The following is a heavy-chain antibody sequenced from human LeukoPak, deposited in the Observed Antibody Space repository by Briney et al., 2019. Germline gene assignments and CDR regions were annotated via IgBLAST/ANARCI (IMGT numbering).Heavy chain of an antibody. V-gene: IGHV4-4*07. J-gene: IGHJ5*02. D-gene: IGHD6-13*01. Sequence: SETLSLTCTVSGGSVSDYYWSWIRQPAGKGLERIGRIYSSGGTNYNPSLKSRVTMSVDTSKSQFSLNLTSVTAADTAVYYCARGGAPAVIDWFDPWGQGTLVTVSS. CDR1: GGSVSDYY. CDR2: IYSSGGT. CDR3: ARGGAPAVIDWFDP.